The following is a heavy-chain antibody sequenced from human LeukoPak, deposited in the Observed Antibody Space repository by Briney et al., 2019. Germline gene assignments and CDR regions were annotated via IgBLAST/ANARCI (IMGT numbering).Heavy chain of an antibody. J-gene: IGHJ3*02. CDR1: GYTFTSYY. CDR2: INPSGGST. Sequence: ASVKVSCKTSGYTFTSYYIHWVRQAPGKGLEWMGIINPSGGSTNYAQKFQGRLTMTSATSPSTVYMELSSLRSEDTAVYYCARSAAYYNEADIWGQGTMVTVSS. D-gene: IGHD3-9*01. V-gene: IGHV1-46*01. CDR3: ARSAAYYNEADI.